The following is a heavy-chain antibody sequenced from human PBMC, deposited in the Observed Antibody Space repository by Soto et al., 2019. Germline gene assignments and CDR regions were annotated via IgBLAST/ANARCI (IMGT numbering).Heavy chain of an antibody. V-gene: IGHV3-21*01. Sequence: GGSLRLSCAASGFTFSSYSMNWVRQAPGKGLEWVSSISSSSSYIYYADSVKGRFTISRDNAKNSLYLQMNSLRAEDTAVYYCARGPRPHRDYDWFDPWGQGTLVTLSS. CDR2: ISSSSSYI. CDR1: GFTFSSYS. D-gene: IGHD4-17*01. CDR3: ARGPRPHRDYDWFDP. J-gene: IGHJ5*02.